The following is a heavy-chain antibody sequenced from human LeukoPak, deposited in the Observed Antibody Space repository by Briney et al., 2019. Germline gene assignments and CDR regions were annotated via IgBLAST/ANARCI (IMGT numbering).Heavy chain of an antibody. J-gene: IGHJ4*02. CDR1: GYTFTTLD. CDR2: INTNSGYT. V-gene: IGHV1-8*03. D-gene: IGHD3-9*01. Sequence: ASVKVSCKASGYTFTTLDINWVRQATGQGLEWMGWINTNSGYTGNAQKFQGRVTITRDTSISTAYMELSGLTSEDTAVYYCARGSYFDWFREFDYWGQGTLVTVSS. CDR3: ARGSYFDWFREFDY.